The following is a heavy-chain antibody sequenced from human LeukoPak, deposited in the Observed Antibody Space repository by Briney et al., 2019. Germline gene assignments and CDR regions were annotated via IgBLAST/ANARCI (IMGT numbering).Heavy chain of an antibody. J-gene: IGHJ5*02. CDR1: GFTFSTYW. CDR2: ISSSSSYI. D-gene: IGHD3-9*01. V-gene: IGHV3-21*01. Sequence: GGSLRLSCGASGFTFSTYWMSWVRQAPGKGLEWVSSISSSSSYIYYADSVKGRFTISRDNAKNSLYLQMNSLRAEDTAVYYCATLPYDIEINWFDPWGQGTLVTVSS. CDR3: ATLPYDIEINWFDP.